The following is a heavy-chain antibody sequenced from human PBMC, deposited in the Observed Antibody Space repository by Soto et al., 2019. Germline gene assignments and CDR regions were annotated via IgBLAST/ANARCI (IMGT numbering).Heavy chain of an antibody. J-gene: IGHJ5*02. V-gene: IGHV1-18*01. CDR1: GYTFTSYG. Sequence: ASVKASCKASGYTFTSYGISWVRQAPGQGLEWMGWISAYNGNTNYAQKLQGRVTMTTDTSTSTAYMELRSLRSDDTAVYYCAREIYGDYIYHWFDPWGQGTLVTVSS. CDR3: AREIYGDYIYHWFDP. D-gene: IGHD4-17*01. CDR2: ISAYNGNT.